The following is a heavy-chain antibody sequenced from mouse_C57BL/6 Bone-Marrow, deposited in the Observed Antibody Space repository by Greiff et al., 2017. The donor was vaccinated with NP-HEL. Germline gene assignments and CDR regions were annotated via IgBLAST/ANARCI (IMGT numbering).Heavy chain of an antibody. J-gene: IGHJ1*03. D-gene: IGHD2-4*01. CDR2: IDPSDSYT. Sequence: QVQLQQPGAELVMPGASVKLSCKASGYTFTSYWMHWVKQRPGQGLEWIGKIDPSDSYTNYNQKFKGKSTLTVDKSSSTAYMQLSSLTSEVSAVYYGAIGRYDYDGRYFDVWGTGTTVTVSS. CDR1: GYTFTSYW. CDR3: AIGRYDYDGRYFDV. V-gene: IGHV1-69*01.